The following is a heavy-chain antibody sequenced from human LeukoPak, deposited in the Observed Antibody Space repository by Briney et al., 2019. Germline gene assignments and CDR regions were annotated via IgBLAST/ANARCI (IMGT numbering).Heavy chain of an antibody. V-gene: IGHV3-33*06. CDR3: AKSRGYYYEKSGPADY. CDR2: IWHDGSIK. Sequence: GGSLRLSCAASGFSFSSYGMHWVRQAPGKGLEWVAVIWHDGSIKYYGDSVKGRFTISRDNSKNTLYLQMNSLSAEDTAVYYCAKSRGYYYEKSGPADYWGQGTLVTVSS. D-gene: IGHD3-22*01. J-gene: IGHJ4*02. CDR1: GFSFSSYG.